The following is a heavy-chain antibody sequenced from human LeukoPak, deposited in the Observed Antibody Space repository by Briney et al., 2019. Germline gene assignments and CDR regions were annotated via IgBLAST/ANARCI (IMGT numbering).Heavy chain of an antibody. Sequence: PSETLSLTCTVSGGPFSSYYWSWIRQPPGKGLEWIGYIYYTGSANYNPSLKSRVTISVDTSRSQFSLKLRSVTAADTAMYYCARDESGGSSSDIWGQGTMVTVSS. CDR3: ARDESGGSSSDI. V-gene: IGHV4-59*01. J-gene: IGHJ3*02. D-gene: IGHD6-13*01. CDR1: GGPFSSYY. CDR2: IYYTGSA.